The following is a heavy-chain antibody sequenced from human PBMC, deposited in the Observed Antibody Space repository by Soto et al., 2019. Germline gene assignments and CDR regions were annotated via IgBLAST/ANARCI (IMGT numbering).Heavy chain of an antibody. CDR2: ISGSDGGT. CDR1: GFSFSSYA. D-gene: IGHD6-13*01. Sequence: PGGSLRLSCVASGFSFSSYAMSWVRQAPGKGLEWVSVISGSDGGTYYADSVKGRFTISRDNSKNTLYLQMNSLRAEDTAVYYCAKDRERDAWYEDYWGQGTLVTVSS. CDR3: AKDRERDAWYEDY. V-gene: IGHV3-23*01. J-gene: IGHJ4*02.